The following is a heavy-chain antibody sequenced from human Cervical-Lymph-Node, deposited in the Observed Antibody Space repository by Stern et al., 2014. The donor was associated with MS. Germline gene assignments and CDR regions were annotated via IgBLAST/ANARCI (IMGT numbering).Heavy chain of an antibody. D-gene: IGHD1-26*01. J-gene: IGHJ4*02. CDR2: IRSKTHGYTT. CDR1: GFTFSDHY. Sequence: EVHLVESGGGLVQPGGSLRLSCAASGFTFSDHYLDWVRQAPGKGLEWLGPIRSKTHGYTTEYAAAVKGRFIISRDDSQNSLYLQMTSLEIEDTAVYYCATGARSGDYPFDFWGQGTLVTVSS. V-gene: IGHV3-72*01. CDR3: ATGARSGDYPFDF.